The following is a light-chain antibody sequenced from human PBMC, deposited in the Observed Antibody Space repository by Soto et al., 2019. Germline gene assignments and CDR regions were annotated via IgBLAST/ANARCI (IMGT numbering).Light chain of an antibody. V-gene: IGLV2-8*01. CDR1: SSDVGTYNY. CDR3: SSYAGSNVV. J-gene: IGLJ2*01. Sequence: QSALTQPPSASGSPRQSVTISCTGTSSDVGTYNYVSWYQKLPGKAPKLLIYEVTKRPSGVPDRFSGSKSGNTASLTVSGLQTEDEADYYCSSYAGSNVVFGGGTKLTVL. CDR2: EVT.